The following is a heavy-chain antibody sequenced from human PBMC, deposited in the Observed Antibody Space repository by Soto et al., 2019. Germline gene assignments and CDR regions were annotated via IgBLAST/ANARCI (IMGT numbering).Heavy chain of an antibody. V-gene: IGHV1-3*01. CDR2: INAGNGNT. CDR1: GYTFTSYA. J-gene: IGHJ4*02. CDR3: ARVGPTYYYGSGSYYNGGY. D-gene: IGHD3-10*01. Sequence: QVPLVQSGAEVKKPGASVKVSCKASGYTFTSYAMHWVRQAPGQRLEWMGWINAGNGNTKYSQKLQGRVTITRDTSASTAYMELSSLRSEDTAVYYCARVGPTYYYGSGSYYNGGYWGQGILVTVSS.